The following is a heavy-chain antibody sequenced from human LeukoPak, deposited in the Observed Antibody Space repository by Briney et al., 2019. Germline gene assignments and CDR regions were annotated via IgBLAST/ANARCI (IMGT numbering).Heavy chain of an antibody. CDR3: AKNYDSGRGVPYGMDV. D-gene: IGHD3-10*01. CDR1: GFTFTGHA. Sequence: GGPLSFSCAAPGFTFTGHARRGVPAAPREGLEWVSAIGAVSGASTIYADSVKGRFTISIDNSKNTLYLQMNSLRGEDTAVYYCAKNYDSGRGVPYGMDVWGQGTTVTVSS. CDR2: IGAVSGAST. J-gene: IGHJ6*02. V-gene: IGHV3-23*01.